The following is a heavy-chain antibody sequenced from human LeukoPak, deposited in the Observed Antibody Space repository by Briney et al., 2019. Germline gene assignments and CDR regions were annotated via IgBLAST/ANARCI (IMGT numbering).Heavy chain of an antibody. CDR3: ARFHFYGGNSPVKDADAFDI. CDR1: GFTFSSYS. CDR2: ISSSSSYI. J-gene: IGHJ3*02. Sequence: PGGSLRLSCVASGFTFSSYSMKWVRQAPGKGLEWVSSISSSSSYIDYADSVKGRFTISRDNAKNSLYLQMRSLRAEDTAVYYCARFHFYGGNSPVKDADAFDIWGQGTMVTVSS. V-gene: IGHV3-21*04. D-gene: IGHD2-21*02.